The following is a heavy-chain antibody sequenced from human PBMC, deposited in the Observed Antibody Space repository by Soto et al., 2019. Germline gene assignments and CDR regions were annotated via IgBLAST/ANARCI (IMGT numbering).Heavy chain of an antibody. CDR1: GYTFTSYY. D-gene: IGHD2-15*01. Sequence: ASVKVSCKASGYTFTSYYMHWVRQAPGQGLEWMGIINPSGGSTSYAQKFQGRVTMTRDTSTSTVYMELSSLRSEDTAVYYCARDLTGGARYCSGGSCWYFDLWGRGTLVTVSS. CDR2: INPSGGST. V-gene: IGHV1-46*01. J-gene: IGHJ2*01. CDR3: ARDLTGGARYCSGGSCWYFDL.